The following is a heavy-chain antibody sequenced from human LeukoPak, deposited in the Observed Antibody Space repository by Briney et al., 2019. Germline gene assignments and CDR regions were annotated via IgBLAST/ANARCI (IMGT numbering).Heavy chain of an antibody. J-gene: IGHJ6*03. D-gene: IGHD2-2*01. CDR1: GVTFSSYA. V-gene: IGHV1-69*05. CDR2: IIPTFGTA. Sequence: SVKVSCKASGVTFSSYAISWVRQAPGQGLEWMGGIIPTFGTANYAQKFQGRVTITTDESTSTAYMELSSLRSEDTAVYYCATYVVPAAMGGYYYYMDVWGKGTTVTVSS. CDR3: ATYVVPAAMGGYYYYMDV.